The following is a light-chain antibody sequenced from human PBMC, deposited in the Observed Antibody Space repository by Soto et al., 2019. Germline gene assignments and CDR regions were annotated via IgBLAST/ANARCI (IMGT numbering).Light chain of an antibody. Sequence: EIVLTQSPATLSLSPGERATLSCRASQSVSSYLAWYQQKPGQAPRLLIYDASNRATGIPARFSGSGSGTDFTLIISSLEPEDFAVYYCQQRSNGGTFGQGTKLEIK. CDR3: QQRSNGGT. CDR1: QSVSSY. V-gene: IGKV3-11*01. CDR2: DAS. J-gene: IGKJ2*01.